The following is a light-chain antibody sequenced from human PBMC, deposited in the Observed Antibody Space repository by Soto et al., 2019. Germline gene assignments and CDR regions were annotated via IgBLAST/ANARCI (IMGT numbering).Light chain of an antibody. Sequence: EMVLTQSPGTLSFSPGERATLSCRASQSVSSSYLAWYQQKPGQAPRLLIYGASSRATGIPARFSGSGSGTDFTLTISRLEPEDLAVYYSQQYGSSHLLTFGGGTKVEIK. V-gene: IGKV3-20*01. J-gene: IGKJ4*01. CDR2: GAS. CDR3: QQYGSSHLLT. CDR1: QSVSSSY.